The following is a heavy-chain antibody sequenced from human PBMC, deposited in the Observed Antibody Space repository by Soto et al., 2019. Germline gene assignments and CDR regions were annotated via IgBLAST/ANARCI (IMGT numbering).Heavy chain of an antibody. D-gene: IGHD5-18*01. V-gene: IGHV4-34*01. CDR2: SNHVGST. CDR3: ARVLIAGVTTD. CDR1: GGSFSGYY. Sequence: QVQLQQWGAGLLKPSETLSLTCAVYGGSFSGYYWSWIRQPPGKGLEWIGESNHVGSTNYNPSLKSRVTMSVDPSKNQFCLRLTSVTAADTAVYYCARVLIAGVTTDWGQGTLVIVSS. J-gene: IGHJ4*02.